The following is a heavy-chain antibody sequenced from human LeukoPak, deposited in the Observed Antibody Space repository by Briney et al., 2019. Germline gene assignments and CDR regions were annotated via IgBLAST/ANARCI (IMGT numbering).Heavy chain of an antibody. V-gene: IGHV3-23*01. CDR1: GFTFSSNA. CDR2: ISGSGGST. Sequence: GGSLRLSCAASGFTFSSNAMSWVRQAPGKGLEWVSAISGSGGSTYYADSVKGRFTISRDNSKNTLYLQMNSLRAEDTAVYYCAKGRRGYSGSDYLDYWGQGTLVTVSS. J-gene: IGHJ4*02. D-gene: IGHD5-12*01. CDR3: AKGRRGYSGSDYLDY.